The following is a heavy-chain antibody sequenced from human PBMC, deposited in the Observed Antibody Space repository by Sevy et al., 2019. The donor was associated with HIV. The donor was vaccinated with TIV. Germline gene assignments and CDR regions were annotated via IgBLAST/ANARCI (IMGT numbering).Heavy chain of an antibody. V-gene: IGHV3-30*02. CDR2: IHNNENTQ. CDR1: GFSFSSYG. J-gene: IGHJ4*02. Sequence: GESLKISGAASGFSFSSYGMHWIRQAPGKGLEWVAFIHNNENTQYYADSVKGRFNISRDNSKNTQSLQMNSLKPEDTAIYVCVKGPTGSFARFDAWGQGILVTVSS. D-gene: IGHD6-13*01. CDR3: VKGPTGSFARFDA.